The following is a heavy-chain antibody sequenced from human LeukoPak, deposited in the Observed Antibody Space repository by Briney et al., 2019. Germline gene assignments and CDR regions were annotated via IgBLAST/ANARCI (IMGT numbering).Heavy chain of an antibody. J-gene: IGHJ3*02. CDR3: ARVWGSYHPYDAFDI. CDR2: INHSGST. V-gene: IGHV4-30-2*01. D-gene: IGHD3-16*01. Sequence: PSQTLSLTCTVSGGSISSGGYYWSWIRQPPGKGLEWIGEINHSGSTNYNPSLKSRVTISVDTSKNPFSLKLSSVTAADTAVYYCARVWGSYHPYDAFDIWGQGTMVTVSS. CDR1: GGSISSGGYY.